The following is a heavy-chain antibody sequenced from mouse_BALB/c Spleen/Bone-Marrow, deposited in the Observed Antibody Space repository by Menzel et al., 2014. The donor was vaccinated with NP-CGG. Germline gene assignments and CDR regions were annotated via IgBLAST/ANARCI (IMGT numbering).Heavy chain of an antibody. Sequence: QVLLHQAGAELVKPGVSVKISCKATGYTFCSYWIDWVKQRPGQGLEWIGEILPGIGYNNYNENFKGKHTFTADTFSNSASMQLSSLTSETSAVYYCARCYDYGWFAYWGQGTLVTVSA. V-gene: IGHV1-9*01. J-gene: IGHJ3*01. D-gene: IGHD2-4*01. CDR3: ARCYDYGWFAY. CDR1: GYTFCSYW. CDR2: ILPGIGYN.